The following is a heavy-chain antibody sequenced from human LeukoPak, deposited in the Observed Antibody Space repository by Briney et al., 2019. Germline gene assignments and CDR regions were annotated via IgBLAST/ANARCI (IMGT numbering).Heavy chain of an antibody. CDR3: TPDGGYDASDY. CDR2: IKSKTDGGTV. CDR1: ASSISNAW. V-gene: IGHV3-15*01. J-gene: IGHJ4*02. D-gene: IGHD5-12*01. Sequence: PGGSLRLSCAASASSISNAWMTWVRQAPGKGLEWIGRIKSKTDGGTVVYAAPVKGRFTISPDDSKNTLYLQMNSLKIEDTAVYYCTPDGGYDASDYWGQGTLVTVSS.